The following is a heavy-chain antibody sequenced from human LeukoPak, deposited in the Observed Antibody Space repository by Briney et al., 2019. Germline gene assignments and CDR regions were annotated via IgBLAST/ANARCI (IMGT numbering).Heavy chain of an antibody. V-gene: IGHV3-23*02. J-gene: IGHJ4*02. CDR3: VKERDRGTDVADDFDL. D-gene: IGHD6-19*01. CDR1: GCTFRDYS. CDR2: IDRGDFT. Sequence: PGGTLRLTCVASGCTFRDYSRAWVRQVPGGGLEWVSAIDRGDFTVYQDSLKGRFAIPRDNSRNTLYLQMNSLRAKDTAVYYCVKERDRGTDVADDFDLWGQGTLVTVSS.